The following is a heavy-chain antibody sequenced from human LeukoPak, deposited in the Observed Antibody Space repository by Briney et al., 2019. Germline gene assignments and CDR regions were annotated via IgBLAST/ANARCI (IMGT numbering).Heavy chain of an antibody. CDR3: ARAASVTAIYFDY. CDR1: GGSISSGSYY. J-gene: IGHJ4*02. V-gene: IGHV4-61*02. Sequence: SETLSLTCTDSGGSISSGSYYWSWIRQPAGKGLEWIGRIYTSGSTNYNPSLKSRVTISVDTSKNQFSLKLSSVTAADTAVYYCARAASVTAIYFDYWGQGTLVTVSS. D-gene: IGHD2-21*02. CDR2: IYTSGST.